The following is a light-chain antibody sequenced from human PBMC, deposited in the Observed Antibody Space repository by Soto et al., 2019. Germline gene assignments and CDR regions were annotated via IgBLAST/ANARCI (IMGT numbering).Light chain of an antibody. Sequence: QSVLTQSPSASGSPGQSVTISCTGTSGDVGGYNYVSWYQQHPGKAPKLMIYEVSKRPLGVPDRFSGSKSGNTASLTVSGLQAEDEADYYCSSYAGSGKFYVFGTGTKVTVL. CDR3: SSYAGSGKFYV. V-gene: IGLV2-8*01. J-gene: IGLJ1*01. CDR1: SGDVGGYNY. CDR2: EVS.